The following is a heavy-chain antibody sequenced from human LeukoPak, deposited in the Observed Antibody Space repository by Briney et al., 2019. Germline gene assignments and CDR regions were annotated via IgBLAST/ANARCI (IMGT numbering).Heavy chain of an antibody. Sequence: ASVKVSCKASGYTFTSYSMHWVRQAPGHGPEWMGTVNPSGGSTSYAQNFQGRVTMTRDTSTSTVYMELSSLRSEDTAVYYCARGSEQPWLQIDSWGQGTLVIVSS. D-gene: IGHD5-24*01. V-gene: IGHV1-46*01. J-gene: IGHJ4*02. CDR1: GYTFTSYS. CDR3: ARGSEQPWLQIDS. CDR2: VNPSGGST.